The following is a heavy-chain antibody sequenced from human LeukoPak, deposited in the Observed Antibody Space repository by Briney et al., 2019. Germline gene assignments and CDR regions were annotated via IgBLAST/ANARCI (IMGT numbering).Heavy chain of an antibody. CDR1: GFTFSSYS. D-gene: IGHD3-10*01. J-gene: IGHJ6*02. V-gene: IGHV3-21*01. CDR3: ASGNTMVRGVPTPYGMDV. CDR2: ISSSSSYI. Sequence: GGSLRLSCAASGFTFSSYSMNWVRQAPGKGLEWVSSISSSSSYIYYADSVKGRFTISRDNAKNSLYLQMSSLRAEDTAVYYCASGNTMVRGVPTPYGMDVWGQGTTVTVSS.